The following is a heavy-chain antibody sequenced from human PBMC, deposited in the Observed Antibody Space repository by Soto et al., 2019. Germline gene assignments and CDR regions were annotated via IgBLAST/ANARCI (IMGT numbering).Heavy chain of an antibody. V-gene: IGHV1-3*01. CDR2: INAGNGNT. Sequence: GASVKVSCKASGYTFTSYAMHWVRQAPGQRLEWMGWINAGNGNTKYSQKFQGRVTITSDISTNTAYMELSSLRSEDTAVYYCSAESYYESNGTKGRIDWGQGTLVTVSS. CDR1: GYTFTSYA. D-gene: IGHD3-22*01. J-gene: IGHJ4*02. CDR3: SAESYYESNGTKGRID.